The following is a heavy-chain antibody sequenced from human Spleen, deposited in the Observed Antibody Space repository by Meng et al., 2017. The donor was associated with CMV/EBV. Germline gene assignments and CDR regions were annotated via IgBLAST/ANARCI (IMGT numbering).Heavy chain of an antibody. D-gene: IGHD5-24*01. J-gene: IGHJ2*01. Sequence: CSVSGGYSSSGSSYWTWLRQHPGKGLEWIGYIYYNGNTYYTPSLRSRLHISVDTSKNQFNLKLTSVTAADTAVYYCAREDVSPFSFDVWGRGTLVTVSS. V-gene: IGHV4-31*03. CDR3: AREDVSPFSFDV. CDR2: IYYNGNT. CDR1: GGYSSSGSSY.